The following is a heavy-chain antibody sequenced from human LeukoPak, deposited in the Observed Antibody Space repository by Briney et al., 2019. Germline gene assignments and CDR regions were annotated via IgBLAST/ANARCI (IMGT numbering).Heavy chain of an antibody. V-gene: IGHV3-53*01. CDR3: ARELREHGVFDI. CDR1: GFTVSSNY. CDR2: IYSDGST. D-gene: IGHD1-26*01. Sequence: PGGSLRLSCAASGFTVSSNYMSWVRQAPEKGLEWVSEIYSDGSTYYAASVKGRFSISRDRSKNTVYLQMNSLRAEDTAVYYCARELREHGVFDIWAKGQWSPSPQ. J-gene: IGHJ3*02.